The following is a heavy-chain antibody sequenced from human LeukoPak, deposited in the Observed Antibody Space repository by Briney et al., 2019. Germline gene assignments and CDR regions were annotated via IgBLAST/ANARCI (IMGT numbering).Heavy chain of an antibody. J-gene: IGHJ4*02. D-gene: IGHD4-17*01. CDR3: AREDQDYDTDY. V-gene: IGHV3-30*14. CDR1: GFTFSSYA. CDR2: ISYDGSNK. Sequence: PGGSLRLSCAASGFTFSSYAMHWVRQAPGKGLEWVAVISYDGSNKYYADSVKGRFTISRDNSKNTLYLQMNSLRAEDTAVYYCAREDQDYDTDYWGQGTLVTVSS.